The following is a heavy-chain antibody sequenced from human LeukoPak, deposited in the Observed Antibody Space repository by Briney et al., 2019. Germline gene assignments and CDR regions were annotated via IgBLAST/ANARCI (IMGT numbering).Heavy chain of an antibody. CDR2: IKQDGSEK. CDR1: GFTFSSYW. Sequence: QAGGSLRLSCAASGFTFSSYWMSWVRQAPGKGLEWVANIKQDGSEKYYMDSVKGRFTISRDNAKNSLYLQMNSLRAEDTGVYYCARVYYEFPSYYMDVWGKGTTVTVSS. J-gene: IGHJ6*03. D-gene: IGHD3-3*01. CDR3: ARVYYEFPSYYMDV. V-gene: IGHV3-7*01.